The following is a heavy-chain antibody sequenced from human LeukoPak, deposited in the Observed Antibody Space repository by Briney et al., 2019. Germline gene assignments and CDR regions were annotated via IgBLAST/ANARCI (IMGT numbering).Heavy chain of an antibody. CDR1: GYSISSGYY. J-gene: IGHJ4*02. CDR2: IYHSGST. V-gene: IGHV4-38-2*02. D-gene: IGHD3-22*01. CDR3: ARAPYSSYGDY. Sequence: SETLSLTCTVSGYSISSGYYWGWLRQPPGKGLEWIGSIYHSGSTYYNPSLKSRVTISVDRSKNQFSLKLSSVTAADTAVYYCARAPYSSYGDYWGQGTLVTVAS.